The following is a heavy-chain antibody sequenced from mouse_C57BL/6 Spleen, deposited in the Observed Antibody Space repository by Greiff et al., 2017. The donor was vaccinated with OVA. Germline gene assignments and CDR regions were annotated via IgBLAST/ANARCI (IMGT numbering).Heavy chain of an antibody. CDR1: GYTFTDYY. J-gene: IGHJ4*01. D-gene: IGHD1-1*01. CDR3: ARGYYDGPLYYSMDH. CDR2: INPYNGGL. V-gene: IGHV1-19*01. Sequence: EVQLQQSGPVLVKPGASVKMSCKASGYTFTDYYMNWMKQIHGKSLQWIGVINPYNGGLSYNQKFKGRATLAVDKSSSTAYMELNSLTSEDSAVYYCARGYYDGPLYYSMDHWGQGTSVTVSS.